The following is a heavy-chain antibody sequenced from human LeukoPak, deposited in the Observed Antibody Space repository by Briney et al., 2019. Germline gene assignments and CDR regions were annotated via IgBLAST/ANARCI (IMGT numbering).Heavy chain of an antibody. D-gene: IGHD1-26*01. CDR2: ISSAGTYI. J-gene: IGHJ4*02. CDR1: GFTFSSYG. Sequence: GGSLRPSCAASGFTFSSYGMNWIRQSPGKGLEWLSSISSAGTYIDYADSMEGRFTISRDNAQNSLHLQLNSLRVEDTAVYYCARFHSGSLFFDLWGQGTLVTVSS. CDR3: ARFHSGSLFFDL. V-gene: IGHV3-21*06.